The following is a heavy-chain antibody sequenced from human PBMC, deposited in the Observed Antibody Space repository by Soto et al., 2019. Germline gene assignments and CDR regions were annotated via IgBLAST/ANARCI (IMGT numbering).Heavy chain of an antibody. CDR3: AKAGFSISWSPTYFDY. V-gene: IGHV3-23*01. J-gene: IGHJ4*02. Sequence: GVLRLSCAASGFTFTSYAMNWVRLAPGKGLEWVSAISGTGYNTYYADSVKGRFTISRDNTKNTLYLQMNSLRAEDTAVYYCAKAGFSISWSPTYFDYWGQGTLVTVSS. D-gene: IGHD6-13*01. CDR2: ISGTGYNT. CDR1: GFTFTSYA.